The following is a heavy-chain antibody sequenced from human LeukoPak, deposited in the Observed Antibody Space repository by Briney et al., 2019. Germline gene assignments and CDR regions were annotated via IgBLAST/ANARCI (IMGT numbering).Heavy chain of an antibody. Sequence: SETLSLTCAVSGGSFSGYYWSWIRQPPGKGLEWIGEINHSGSTNYNPSLKSRVTISVDTSKNQFSLKLSSVTAADTAVYYCARGKVSWHRYYFDYWGQGTLVTVSS. CDR1: GGSFSGYY. D-gene: IGHD1-14*01. J-gene: IGHJ4*02. CDR2: INHSGST. CDR3: ARGKVSWHRYYFDY. V-gene: IGHV4-34*01.